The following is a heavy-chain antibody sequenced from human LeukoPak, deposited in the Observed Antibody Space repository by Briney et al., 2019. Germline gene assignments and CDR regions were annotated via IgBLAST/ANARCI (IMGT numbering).Heavy chain of an antibody. CDR1: GGSMTNFY. V-gene: IGHV4-59*12. CDR3: ARAGGDYYGSGSYWALDY. J-gene: IGHJ4*02. Sequence: SETLSLTCTVSGGSMTNFYWSWIRQPPGKGLEWIGYTYYSGSTKYNPSLKSRVTISVDKSKNQFSLKLSSVTAADTAVYYCARAGGDYYGSGSYWALDYWGQGTLVTVSS. CDR2: TYYSGST. D-gene: IGHD3-10*01.